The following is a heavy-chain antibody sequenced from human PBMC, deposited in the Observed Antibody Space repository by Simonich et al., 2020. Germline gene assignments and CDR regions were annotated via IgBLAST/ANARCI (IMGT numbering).Heavy chain of an antibody. V-gene: IGHV4-39*01. D-gene: IGHD2-2*01. J-gene: IGHJ3*02. CDR2: IYYSGRT. CDR1: GGSMSSSSYN. CDR3: ARRGYCSSTSCYDAFDI. Sequence: QVQLQESGPGLVKPSETLSLTCAVSGGSMSSSSYNWGWIRQPPGKGLEWIGGIYYSGRTSYHPSLKSRVTISVDTSKNQFSLKLSSVTAADTAVYYCARRGYCSSTSCYDAFDIWGQGTMVTVSS.